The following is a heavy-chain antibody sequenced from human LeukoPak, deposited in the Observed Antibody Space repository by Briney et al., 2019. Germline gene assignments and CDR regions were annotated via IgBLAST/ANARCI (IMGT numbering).Heavy chain of an antibody. V-gene: IGHV4-4*07. CDR1: GGSISSYY. CDR2: IYTSGST. D-gene: IGHD3-22*01. Sequence: PSETLSLTCTVSGGSISSYYWSWIRQPAGKGLEWIGRIYTSGSTNYNPSLKSRVTMSADTSKNQFSLKLRSVTAADTAVYYCARDRVDSSGYYYYYGMDVWGQGTTVTVSS. CDR3: ARDRVDSSGYYYYYGMDV. J-gene: IGHJ6*02.